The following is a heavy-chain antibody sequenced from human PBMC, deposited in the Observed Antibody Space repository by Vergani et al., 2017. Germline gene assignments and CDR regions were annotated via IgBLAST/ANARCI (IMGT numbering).Heavy chain of an antibody. CDR1: GFTFRSYE. CDR3: ARTDYQFGGWFDP. V-gene: IGHV3-48*03. D-gene: IGHD3-10*01. CDR2: ISSSCSTI. J-gene: IGHJ5*02. Sequence: EVQLVESGGGLVQPGGSLRLSCAASGFTFRSYEMNWFRQAPGKGLEWVSYISSSCSTIYYADSVKGRFTISRDNAKNSLYLQMNSLRAEDTAVYYCARTDYQFGGWFDPWGQGTLVTVSS.